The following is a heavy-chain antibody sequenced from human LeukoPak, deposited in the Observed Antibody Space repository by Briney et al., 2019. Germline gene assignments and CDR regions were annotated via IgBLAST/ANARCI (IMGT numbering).Heavy chain of an antibody. V-gene: IGHV4-34*01. J-gene: IGHJ4*02. CDR1: GGSFSGYY. CDR3: ARSSDSSGYYGGGIIDY. CDR2: INHSGST. D-gene: IGHD6-19*01. Sequence: SETLSLTCAVYGGSFSGYYWSWIRQPPGKGLEWIGEINHSGSTNYNPSLKSRVTISVDTSKNQFSLKLSSVTAADTAVYYCARSSDSSGYYGGGIIDYWGQGTLVTVSS.